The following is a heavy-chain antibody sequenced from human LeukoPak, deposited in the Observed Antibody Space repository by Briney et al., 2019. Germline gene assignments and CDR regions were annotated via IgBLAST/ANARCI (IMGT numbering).Heavy chain of an antibody. D-gene: IGHD6-19*01. V-gene: IGHV3-7*04. J-gene: IGHJ4*02. CDR1: GFTFSSYW. CDR2: INQDGTEK. Sequence: GGSLRLSCAASGFTFSSYWMSWVRQAPGKGLEWVAKINQDGTEKHHVDSVKGQFTISRDNAKNSLYLQMNSLRGEDTAAYYCARGVAVSGQYFDSWGQGTLVTVSS. CDR3: ARGVAVSGQYFDS.